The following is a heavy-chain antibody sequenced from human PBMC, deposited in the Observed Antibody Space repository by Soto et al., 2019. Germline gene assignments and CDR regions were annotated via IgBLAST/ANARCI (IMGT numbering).Heavy chain of an antibody. D-gene: IGHD3-22*01. CDR1: GFTFSSYW. V-gene: IGHV3-7*04. Sequence: GGPLRLSCAASGFTFSSYWMSWVRRAPGKGLEWVANIKQDGSEKYYVDSVKGRFTISRDNAKNSLYLQMNSLRAEDTAVYYCARFYYDSSGYLPSPYYYYYGMDVWRQGTTVTVSS. CDR2: IKQDGSEK. J-gene: IGHJ6*02. CDR3: ARFYYDSSGYLPSPYYYYYGMDV.